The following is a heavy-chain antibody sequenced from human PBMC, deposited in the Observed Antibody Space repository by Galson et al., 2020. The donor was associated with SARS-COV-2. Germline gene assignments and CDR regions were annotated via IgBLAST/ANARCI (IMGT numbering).Heavy chain of an antibody. D-gene: IGHD6-19*01. CDR1: GGSISSQY. J-gene: IGHJ3*02. V-gene: IGHV4-59*11. Sequence: SETLSLTCTFSGGSISSQYWSWIRQSPGKGLEWIAYIYDSGSTKYNPFFKSRVTVSNDRPNSQFSLHLTSVTAADTGVYYCARECLVAVPGGCTGFDSWGQGTMDSVSA. CDR3: ARECLVAVPGGCTGFDS. CDR2: IYDSGST.